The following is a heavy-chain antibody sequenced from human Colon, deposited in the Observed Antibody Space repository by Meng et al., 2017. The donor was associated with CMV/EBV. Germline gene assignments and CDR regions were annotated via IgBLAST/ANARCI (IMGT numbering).Heavy chain of an antibody. CDR3: ASILFAAAAGGWGGY. CDR2: INHSGST. D-gene: IGHD6-13*01. J-gene: IGHJ4*02. Sequence: LWGGVLFKPSETLSRTCAVYGGSFSGYYWSWIRQPPGKGLEWIGEINHSGSTNYNPSLKSRVTISVDTSKNQFSLKLSSVTAADTAVYYCASILFAAAAGGWGGYWGQGTLVTVSS. CDR1: GGSFSGYY. V-gene: IGHV4-34*01.